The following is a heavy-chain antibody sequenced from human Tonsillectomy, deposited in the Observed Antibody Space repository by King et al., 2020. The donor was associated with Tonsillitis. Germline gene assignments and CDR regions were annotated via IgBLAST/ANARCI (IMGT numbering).Heavy chain of an antibody. J-gene: IGHJ4*02. V-gene: IGHV4-39*01. D-gene: IGHD5-24*01. Sequence: LQLQESGPGLVKASETLSLTCTVSGGSISSGTYYWGWIRQPPGKGLEWIGSLSYSGSTYYNPSLKSRVTISVDTSKNQFSLELTSVTAADTAVYYCPRHGMATNWGHYFDYWGQGTLVTVSS. CDR2: LSYSGST. CDR1: GGSISSGTYY. CDR3: PRHGMATNWGHYFDY.